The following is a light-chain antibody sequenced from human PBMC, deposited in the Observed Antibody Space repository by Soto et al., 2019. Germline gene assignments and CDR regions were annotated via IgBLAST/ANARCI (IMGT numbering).Light chain of an antibody. CDR1: QSXXSN. V-gene: IGKV3-15*01. J-gene: IGKJ1*01. CDR3: QQYNNWPLWT. CDR2: GAS. Sequence: EIVMTQSPXTLXVSPGERATXSXXXSQSXXSNLAWYQQKPGQAPRLLIYGASTRATGIPARFSGSGSGTEFTLTISSLQSEDFAVYYCQQYNNWPLWTFGQGTKVEIK.